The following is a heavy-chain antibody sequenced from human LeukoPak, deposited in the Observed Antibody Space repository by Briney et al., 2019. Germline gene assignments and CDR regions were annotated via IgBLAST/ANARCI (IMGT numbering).Heavy chain of an antibody. CDR1: GGSINSSGYY. Sequence: KPSETLSLTCTVSGGSINSSGYYWGWIRHPPGRGLEWIGTIHYTGSTYYNPSLESRPTISVDTYKNQFSLKLRSVTAADTAVYYCARLSTYNAQRGYFQHWGQGTLVTVSS. CDR2: IHYTGST. V-gene: IGHV4-39*01. D-gene: IGHD1-14*01. J-gene: IGHJ1*01. CDR3: ARLSTYNAQRGYFQH.